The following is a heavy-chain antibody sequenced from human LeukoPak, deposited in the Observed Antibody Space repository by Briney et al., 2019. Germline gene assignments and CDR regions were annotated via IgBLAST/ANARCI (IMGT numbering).Heavy chain of an antibody. CDR2: IYYSGST. D-gene: IGHD6-6*01. V-gene: IGHV4-59*12. CDR3: AREDWQLDYYYYMDV. CDR1: GGSICSYY. Sequence: SETLSLTCTVSGGSICSYYWTWVRQPPGKGLEWIGYIYYSGSTNYNPSLKSRVTISVDTSKNQFSLKLSSVTAADTAVYYCAREDWQLDYYYYMDVWGKGTTVTVSS. J-gene: IGHJ6*03.